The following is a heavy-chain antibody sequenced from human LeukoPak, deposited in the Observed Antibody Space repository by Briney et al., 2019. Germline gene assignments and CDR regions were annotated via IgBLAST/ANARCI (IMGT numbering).Heavy chain of an antibody. CDR3: TRERYSSSWDFDY. J-gene: IGHJ4*02. CDR2: ISSSSSYI. D-gene: IGHD6-13*01. V-gene: IGHV3-21*03. CDR1: RFTFSSYS. Sequence: GGSLRLSCAASRFTFSSYSMNWVRQAPGKGLEWVSSISSSSSYIYYADSVKGRFTISRDNAKNSLYLQMNSLKTEDTAVYYCTRERYSSSWDFDYWGQGTLVTVSS.